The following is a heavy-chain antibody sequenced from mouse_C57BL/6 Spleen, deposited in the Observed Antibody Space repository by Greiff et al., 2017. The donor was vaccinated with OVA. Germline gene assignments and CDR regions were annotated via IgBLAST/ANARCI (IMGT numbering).Heavy chain of an antibody. CDR3: TRYGYDVFYYFDY. CDR2: IHPNSGST. CDR1: GYTFTSYW. Sequence: VQLQQPGAELVKPGASVKLSCKASGYTFTSYWMHWVKQRPGQGLEWIGMIHPNSGSTNYNEKFKSKATLTVDKSSSTAYMQLSSLTSEDSAVYYCTRYGYDVFYYFDYWGQGTTLTVSS. D-gene: IGHD2-2*01. V-gene: IGHV1-64*01. J-gene: IGHJ2*01.